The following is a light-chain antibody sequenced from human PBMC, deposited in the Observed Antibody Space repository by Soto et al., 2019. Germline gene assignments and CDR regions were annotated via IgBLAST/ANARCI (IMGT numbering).Light chain of an antibody. CDR1: QSVGSN. J-gene: IGKJ4*01. Sequence: IVMTQSPATLSVSPGERATLSCRASQSVGSNLAWYQQKPGQSPSLLIYGASTRATGVPARFTGSGSGTEFTLTISSLQSEDFAVYYCQQYNYWPPLTFGGGSKVEIK. CDR2: GAS. CDR3: QQYNYWPPLT. V-gene: IGKV3-15*01.